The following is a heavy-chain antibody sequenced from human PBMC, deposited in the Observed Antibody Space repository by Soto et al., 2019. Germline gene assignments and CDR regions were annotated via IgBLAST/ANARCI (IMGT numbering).Heavy chain of an antibody. CDR2: IIPIFGTA. V-gene: IGHV1-69*06. J-gene: IGHJ6*02. CDR1: GGTFSSYA. CDR3: ARGDYGGNSGYYSGMDV. D-gene: IGHD4-17*01. Sequence: QVQLVQSGAEVKKPGSSVKVSCKASGGTFSSYAISWVRQAPGQGLEWMGGIIPIFGTANYAQKFQGRVTITADKSTSTAYMELSSLRSEDTAVYYCARGDYGGNSGYYSGMDVWGQGTTVTVSS.